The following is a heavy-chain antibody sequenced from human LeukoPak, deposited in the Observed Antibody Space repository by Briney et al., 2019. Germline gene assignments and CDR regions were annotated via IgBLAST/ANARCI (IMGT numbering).Heavy chain of an antibody. CDR3: ARDDAWAFDY. D-gene: IGHD3-16*01. J-gene: IGHJ4*02. CDR2: NGRGRNV. Sequence: GGSLRLSCVASGFTFRSYSMNSVRQAPGKGLEWVSYNGRGRNVRYENSVKGRFTICRDNVKNSLYLQMNSLRDGDTAVYFCARDDAWAFDYWGEGTLVTVSS. V-gene: IGHV3-48*02. CDR1: GFTFRSYS.